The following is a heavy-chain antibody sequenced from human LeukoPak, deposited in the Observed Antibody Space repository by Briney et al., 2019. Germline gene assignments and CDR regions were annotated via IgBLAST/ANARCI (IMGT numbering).Heavy chain of an antibody. Sequence: SETLSLTCAVYGESFDGFYWNWISQSPGKGLEWLGEVNYIGRSNYNPALESRIAISADASKRQFSLKLTSVTAADTAVYYCAIRLTTSRLATATTWFDPWGQGTLVSVSS. CDR2: VNYIGRS. D-gene: IGHD1-1*01. J-gene: IGHJ5*02. CDR3: AIRLTTSRLATATTWFDP. V-gene: IGHV4-34*01. CDR1: GESFDGFY.